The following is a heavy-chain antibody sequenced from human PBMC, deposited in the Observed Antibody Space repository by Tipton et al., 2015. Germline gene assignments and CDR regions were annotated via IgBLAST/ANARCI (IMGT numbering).Heavy chain of an antibody. V-gene: IGHV4-39*07. J-gene: IGHJ4*02. Sequence: LRLSCTVSGDSISSSNYYWAWIRQPPGKGLEWIGSTCYSGSTYCNPSLKSRLTISVDTSKNQFSLKLSSVTAADTAVYYCAREGYNYGYTYWGQGSLVTVSS. D-gene: IGHD5-18*01. CDR2: TCYSGST. CDR3: AREGYNYGYTY. CDR1: GDSISSSNYY.